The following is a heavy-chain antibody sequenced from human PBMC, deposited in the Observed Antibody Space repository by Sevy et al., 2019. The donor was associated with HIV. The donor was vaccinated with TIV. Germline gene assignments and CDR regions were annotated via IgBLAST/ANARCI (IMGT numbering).Heavy chain of an antibody. Sequence: GGSLRLSCAASGFTFSSYAMHWVRQAPGKGLEWVAVISYDGSNKYYADSVKGRFTISRDNSKNTLYLQMNSLRAEDTAVYYCARDRQRGSWYLSYTDYWGQGTLVTVSS. CDR3: ARDRQRGSWYLSYTDY. CDR2: ISYDGSNK. CDR1: GFTFSSYA. J-gene: IGHJ4*02. V-gene: IGHV3-30-3*01. D-gene: IGHD6-13*01.